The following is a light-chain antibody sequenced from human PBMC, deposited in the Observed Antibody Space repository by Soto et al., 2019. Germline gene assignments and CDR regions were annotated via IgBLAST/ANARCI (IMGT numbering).Light chain of an antibody. CDR2: EDK. V-gene: IGLV6-57*04. CDR3: QSYDSGFYV. J-gene: IGLJ1*01. Sequence: NFMLTQTHSVSESPGKTVTISCTRSSGSIASNYVQWYRQRPGSAPTTVIYEDKQRPSGVPDRFSGSIDSSSNSASLTISGLKTEGGAEYYCQSYDSGFYVFGTGTKVTVL. CDR1: SGSIASNY.